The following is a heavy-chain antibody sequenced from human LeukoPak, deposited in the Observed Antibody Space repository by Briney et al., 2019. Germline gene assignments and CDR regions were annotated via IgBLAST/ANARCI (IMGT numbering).Heavy chain of an antibody. CDR3: ARGLDYYDSSGYYPFAY. J-gene: IGHJ4*02. D-gene: IGHD3-22*01. V-gene: IGHV3-21*01. CDR2: ISSSSSYI. CDR1: GFTFSSYS. Sequence: GGSLRLSCAASGFTFSSYSMNWVRQAPGKGLEWVSSISSSSSYIYYADSVKGRFTIPRDNAKNSLYLQMNSLRAEDTAVYYCARGLDYYDSSGYYPFAYWGQGTLVTVSS.